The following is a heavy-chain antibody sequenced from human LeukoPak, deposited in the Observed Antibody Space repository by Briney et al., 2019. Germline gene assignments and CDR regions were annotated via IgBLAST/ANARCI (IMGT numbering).Heavy chain of an antibody. V-gene: IGHV4-59*13. J-gene: IGHJ4*02. D-gene: IGHD3-16*01. CDR2: ISNSGSA. CDR1: GVSISTND. CDR3: AGYDHSNYLAY. Sequence: SETLSLTCTVSGVSISTNDWNWIRQSPEKGLEWIGYISNSGSADRHPSLKSRVTISLDPSKNQLSLSLNSVNAADTAVYFCAGYDHSNYLAYWGQGARVTVSS.